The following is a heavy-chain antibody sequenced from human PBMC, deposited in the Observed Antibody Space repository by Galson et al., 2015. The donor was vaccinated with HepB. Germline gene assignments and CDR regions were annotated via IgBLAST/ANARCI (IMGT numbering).Heavy chain of an antibody. J-gene: IGHJ4*02. V-gene: IGHV3-30*04. D-gene: IGHD3-9*01. Sequence: SLRLSCAASGFTFSSYAMHWVRQAPGKGLEWVAVISYDGSNKYYADSVKGRFTISRDNSKNTLYLQMNSLRAEDTAVYYCAREGILTGYYYFGYWGQGTLVTVSS. CDR1: GFTFSSYA. CDR2: ISYDGSNK. CDR3: AREGILTGYYYFGY.